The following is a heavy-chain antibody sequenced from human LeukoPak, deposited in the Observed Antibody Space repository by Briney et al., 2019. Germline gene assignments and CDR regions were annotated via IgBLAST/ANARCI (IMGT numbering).Heavy chain of an antibody. Sequence: SVKVSCKASVGTFSSYAISWVRQAPGQGLEWMGGIIPIFGTANYAQKFQGRVTITTDESTSTAYMELSSLRSEDTAVYYCARENRVLRYFDWLPKSRNAFDIWGQGTMVTVSS. CDR2: IIPIFGTA. CDR1: VGTFSSYA. J-gene: IGHJ3*02. CDR3: ARENRVLRYFDWLPKSRNAFDI. V-gene: IGHV1-69*05. D-gene: IGHD3-9*01.